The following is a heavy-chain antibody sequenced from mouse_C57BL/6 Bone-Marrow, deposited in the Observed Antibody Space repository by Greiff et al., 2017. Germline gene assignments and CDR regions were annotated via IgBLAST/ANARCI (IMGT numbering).Heavy chain of an antibody. CDR2: IDPSDSYT. V-gene: IGHV1-69*01. J-gene: IGHJ3*01. Sequence: VQLQQPGAELVMPGASVKLSCKASGYTFTSYWMHWVKQRPGQGLEWIGEIDPSDSYTNYNQKFKGKSTLTVDKSSSTAYMQLSSLTSEDSAVYYWARQEGSDGNYVWFAYWGQGTLVTVSA. CDR3: ARQEGSDGNYVWFAY. CDR1: GYTFTSYW. D-gene: IGHD2-1*01.